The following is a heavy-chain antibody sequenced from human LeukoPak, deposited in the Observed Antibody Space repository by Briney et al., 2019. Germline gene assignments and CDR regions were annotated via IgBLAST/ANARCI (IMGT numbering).Heavy chain of an antibody. J-gene: IGHJ6*03. CDR2: ISHYGRT. Sequence: PSETLSLTCTVSGGSVSSSSYYWAWIRQPPGKGLDWIGTISHYGRTYYSSSLNGRVSISLDTSKNQLSLRLTSVTAADTAVYYCAGDTDDYSYMDVWGKGTTVTVSS. V-gene: IGHV4-39*07. CDR3: AGDTDDYSYMDV. CDR1: GGSVSSSSYY.